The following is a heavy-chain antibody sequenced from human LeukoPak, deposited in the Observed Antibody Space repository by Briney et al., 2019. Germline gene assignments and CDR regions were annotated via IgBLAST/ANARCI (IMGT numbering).Heavy chain of an antibody. Sequence: SETLSLTCTVSGASLISYYWNWIRQPPGKGLEWIGYIYYNGSPNYNPSLKSRVTMSQDTSKNQFSLRLTSVTAADTAVYYCARDSRSYERSGYYHFDYWGQGTLVTVSS. CDR1: GASLISYY. V-gene: IGHV4-59*01. J-gene: IGHJ4*02. CDR2: IYYNGSP. D-gene: IGHD3-22*01. CDR3: ARDSRSYERSGYYHFDY.